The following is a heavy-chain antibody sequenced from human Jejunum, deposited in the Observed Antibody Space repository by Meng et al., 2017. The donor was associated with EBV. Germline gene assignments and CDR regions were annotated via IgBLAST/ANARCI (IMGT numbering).Heavy chain of an antibody. V-gene: IGHV1-46*01. CDR1: VYTFASHF. CDR2: INPNGDSS. D-gene: IGHD3-22*01. Sequence: QVGLVQSGTLVTKPGASVKVSWEGVVYTFASHFMHWVRQAAGQGLEWMGVINPNGDSSIYAQKFQVRVTLSRDLPTNTDYMELTSLGSEDTATYYCARDVSDSSKAWWLDTWGQGTLVTVSS. J-gene: IGHJ5*02. CDR3: ARDVSDSSKAWWLDT.